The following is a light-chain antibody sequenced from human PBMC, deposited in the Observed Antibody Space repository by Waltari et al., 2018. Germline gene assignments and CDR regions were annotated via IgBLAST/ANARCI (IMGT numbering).Light chain of an antibody. V-gene: IGKV3-20*01. CDR3: QQYGSSPLT. CDR2: GAS. Sequence: EIVLTQSPGTLSLSPGERATLPCSASQSVRNNYLAWYQQKPGQAPRLLIYGASNRATGTPDRFSGSGSGTDFTLTISRLEPEDFAVYYCQQYGSSPLTFGGGTKVEIK. J-gene: IGKJ4*01. CDR1: QSVRNNY.